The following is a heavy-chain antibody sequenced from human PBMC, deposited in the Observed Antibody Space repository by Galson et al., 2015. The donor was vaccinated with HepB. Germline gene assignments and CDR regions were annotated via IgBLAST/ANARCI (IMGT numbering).Heavy chain of an antibody. CDR1: GFTFSSYA. CDR2: ISYDGSNK. D-gene: IGHD6-13*01. CDR3: ARDSIAAAVHGLFDY. J-gene: IGHJ4*02. V-gene: IGHV3-30-3*01. Sequence: LRLSCAASGFTFSSYAMHWVRQAPGKGLEWVAVISYDGSNKYYADSVKGRFTISRDNSKNTLYLQMNSLRAEDTAVYYCARDSIAAAVHGLFDYWGQGTLVTVSS.